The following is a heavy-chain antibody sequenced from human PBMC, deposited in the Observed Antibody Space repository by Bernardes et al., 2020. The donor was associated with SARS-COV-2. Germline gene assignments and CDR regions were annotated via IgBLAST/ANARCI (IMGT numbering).Heavy chain of an antibody. D-gene: IGHD2-15*01. CDR2: ISPSGDET. CDR1: GFTFSNSA. V-gene: IGHV3-23*01. J-gene: IGHJ4*02. Sequence: GGSLRLSCAASGFTFSNSAMSWVRQAPGKGLQSVAFISPSGDETYYADSVKGRYAIFRDNSKTTLYLQMNNLRVEDTAVYYCAKSGARGWGQGTLVTVSS. CDR3: AKSGARG.